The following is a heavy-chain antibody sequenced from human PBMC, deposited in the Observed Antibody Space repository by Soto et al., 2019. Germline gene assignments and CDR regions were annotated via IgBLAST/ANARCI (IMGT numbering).Heavy chain of an antibody. V-gene: IGHV3-23*01. CDR3: AKGYWGLTDPHLDF. Sequence: GGSLRLSCAASGFTFSNYAMSWVRQAPGKGLEWVSGIGGSGGTTYYADSVRGRFTISRDNSKNTLYLQMNSLRAEDTAVYYCAKGYWGLTDPHLDFWGEGTHVTGSS. D-gene: IGHD7-27*01. CDR1: GFTFSNYA. J-gene: IGHJ4*02. CDR2: IGGSGGTT.